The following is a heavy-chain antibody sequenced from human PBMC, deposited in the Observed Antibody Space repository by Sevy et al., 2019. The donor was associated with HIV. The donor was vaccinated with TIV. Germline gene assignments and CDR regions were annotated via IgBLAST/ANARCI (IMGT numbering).Heavy chain of an antibody. Sequence: KQSQTLSLTCAISGDSVSSNSAAWNWIRQSPSRGLEWLGRTYYRSKWYNDYAVSVKSRITINPDTSKNQFSLQLNSVTPEDTAVYYCARVRTRRVPDGYSHTDAFDIWGQGTMVTVSS. CDR2: TYYRSKWYN. CDR1: GDSVSSNSAA. CDR3: ARVRTRRVPDGYSHTDAFDI. D-gene: IGHD5-18*01. J-gene: IGHJ3*02. V-gene: IGHV6-1*01.